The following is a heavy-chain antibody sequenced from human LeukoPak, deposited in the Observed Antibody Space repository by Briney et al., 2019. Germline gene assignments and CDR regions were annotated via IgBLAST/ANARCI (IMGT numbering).Heavy chain of an antibody. CDR1: GYTFTSYD. J-gene: IGHJ5*02. CDR2: ISSYNGNT. V-gene: IGHV1-18*01. D-gene: IGHD2/OR15-2a*01. Sequence: SVKVSCKASGYTFTSYDISWVRQAPGQGLEWMGWISSYNGNTNYSQNLQGRVTMTTETSTSTAYMGLRSLRSDDTAVYYCARESMGNWFDPWGKGTLVTVSS. CDR3: ARESMGNWFDP.